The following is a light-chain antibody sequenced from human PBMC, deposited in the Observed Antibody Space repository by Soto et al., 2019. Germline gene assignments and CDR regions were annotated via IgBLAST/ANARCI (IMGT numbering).Light chain of an antibody. V-gene: IGLV3-21*02. Sequence: SYELTQPPSVSVAPGQTAKITCGGNNIRSKSVHWYQQKPGQAPVLVVYDDSDRPSGIPERFSGSNSGDTATLTISRVEAGDEADYYCQVWDISSDHYVVFGGGTKVTVL. J-gene: IGLJ2*01. CDR2: DDS. CDR1: NIRSKS. CDR3: QVWDISSDHYVV.